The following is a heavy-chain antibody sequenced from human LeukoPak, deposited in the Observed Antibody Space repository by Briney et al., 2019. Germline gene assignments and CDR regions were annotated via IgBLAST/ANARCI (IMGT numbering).Heavy chain of an antibody. CDR2: IRTDGNT. Sequence: GGSLRLSCAASGFSFSSYYMYWVRQAPEKGLVWVSRIRTDGNTAYADSVKGRFTISRDNAKNTLYLQMNSLRAEDTAVYYCVAYNWNYPDYRGQGTLVTVSS. D-gene: IGHD1-20*01. J-gene: IGHJ4*02. CDR1: GFSFSSYY. CDR3: VAYNWNYPDY. V-gene: IGHV3-74*01.